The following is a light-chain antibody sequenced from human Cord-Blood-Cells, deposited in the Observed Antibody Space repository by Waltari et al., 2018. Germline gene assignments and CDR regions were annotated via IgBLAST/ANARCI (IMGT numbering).Light chain of an antibody. J-gene: IGLJ2*01. CDR2: EGT. Sequence: QSALTQPASVSGSPGQSITISCTGTSSDVGSYNLGAWYQQHPGKAPKRMIYEGTKRTAGVSNRFSGSKSGNTASLTISGLQAEDEADYYCCSYAGSSVVCGGGTKLTVL. CDR1: SSDVGSYNL. V-gene: IGLV2-23*01. CDR3: CSYAGSSVV.